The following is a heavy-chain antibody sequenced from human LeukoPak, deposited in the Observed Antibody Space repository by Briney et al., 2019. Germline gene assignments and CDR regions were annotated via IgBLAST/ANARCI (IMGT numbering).Heavy chain of an antibody. Sequence: SQTLSLTCTISGDSISNYYWSWIRQPPGKGLELIGYIYYSGSTNCNPSLQSRVSISVDTSKNQFSLRLSFVTAADTAVYYCARGGYSYYHGNYQYYSNMDVWGKGTTVTVSS. CDR2: IYYSGST. CDR1: GDSISNYY. D-gene: IGHD5-18*01. J-gene: IGHJ6*03. CDR3: ARGGYSYYHGNYQYYSNMDV. V-gene: IGHV4-59*01.